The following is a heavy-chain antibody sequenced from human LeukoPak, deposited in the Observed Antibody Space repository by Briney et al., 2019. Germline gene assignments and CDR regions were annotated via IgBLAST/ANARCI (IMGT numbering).Heavy chain of an antibody. Sequence: ASLKVSCKASGYTFTGYYMHWVRQAPGQGLEWMGWINPNSGGTNYAQKFQGRVTMTRDTSISTAYMELSRLRSDDTAVYYCARLLTNYYAFDIWGQGTMVTVSS. CDR3: ARLLTNYYAFDI. CDR2: INPNSGGT. CDR1: GYTFTGYY. D-gene: IGHD4/OR15-4a*01. J-gene: IGHJ3*02. V-gene: IGHV1-2*02.